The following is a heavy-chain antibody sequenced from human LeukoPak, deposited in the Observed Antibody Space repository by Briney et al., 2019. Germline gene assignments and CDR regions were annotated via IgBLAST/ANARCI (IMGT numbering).Heavy chain of an antibody. D-gene: IGHD3-22*01. CDR2: ITSGGGST. Sequence: GGSLRLSCAASGFTFSSYAMSWVRQAPGKGLEWVSVITSGGGSTYYADSVKGRFTVSRDNSKNTLYLQMNSLRVEDTAVYYCARGLFLSGYLDAFDIWGQGTVVTVSS. J-gene: IGHJ3*02. CDR1: GFTFSSYA. CDR3: ARGLFLSGYLDAFDI. V-gene: IGHV3-23*01.